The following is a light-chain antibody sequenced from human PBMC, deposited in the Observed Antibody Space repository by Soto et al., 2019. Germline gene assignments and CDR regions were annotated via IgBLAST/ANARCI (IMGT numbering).Light chain of an antibody. V-gene: IGLV2-14*01. CDR2: EVS. Sequence: QFVLTQSASVSGSPGQSITISCTGTSSDVAAYSYVSWYQQHPGKVPKLLIYEVSNRPSGISYRFSGSKSDNTASLTISGLQAEDEADYYCSSYAGSYTLESVFGTGTKVTVL. CDR1: SSDVAAYSY. J-gene: IGLJ1*01. CDR3: SSYAGSYTLESV.